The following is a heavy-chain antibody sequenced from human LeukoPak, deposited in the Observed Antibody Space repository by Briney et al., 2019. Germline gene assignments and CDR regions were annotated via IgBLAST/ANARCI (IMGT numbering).Heavy chain of an antibody. CDR2: IYHSGST. J-gene: IGHJ3*01. D-gene: IGHD3-10*01. CDR1: GYSISSGYY. CDR3: TRSDGYGLVGI. V-gene: IGHV4-38-2*02. Sequence: SETLSLTCTVSGYSISSGYYWGWIRQPPGKGLEWIGSIYHSGSTYYNPSLKSRVTISVDTSKNHFSLTLSSVTAADTAVYYCTRSDGYGLVGIWGQGTMVTVSS.